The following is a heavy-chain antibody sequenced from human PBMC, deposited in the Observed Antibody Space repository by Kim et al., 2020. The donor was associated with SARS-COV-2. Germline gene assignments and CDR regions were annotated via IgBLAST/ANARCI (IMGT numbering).Heavy chain of an antibody. CDR2: IYTSGST. Sequence: SETLSLTCTVSGGSISSYYWSWIRQPAGKGLEWIGRIYTSGSTNYNPSLKSRVTMSVDTSKNQFSLKLSSVTAADTAVYYCARDIVVVIAIVGGDNWFDPWAQGTLVTVSS. V-gene: IGHV4-4*07. CDR1: GGSISSYY. CDR3: ARDIVVVIAIVGGDNWFDP. D-gene: IGHD2-21*01. J-gene: IGHJ5*02.